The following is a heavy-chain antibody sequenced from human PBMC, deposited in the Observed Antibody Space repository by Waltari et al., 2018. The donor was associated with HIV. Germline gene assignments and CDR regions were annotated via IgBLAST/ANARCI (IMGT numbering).Heavy chain of an antibody. D-gene: IGHD3-10*01. Sequence: EVQLVVSGGGVIPPGGSRRGMWYVSGPPGFLAETHISWVRLAPGGRPEWLAVMYADATTYYADSVKGRFTLSRDVRINEVYLQMNDLRSADTALYYCANGVRYLDPWGQGAHITVSS. CDR2: MYADATT. J-gene: IGHJ5*02. V-gene: IGHV3-53*05. CDR1: GPPGFLAETH. CDR3: ANGVRYLDP.